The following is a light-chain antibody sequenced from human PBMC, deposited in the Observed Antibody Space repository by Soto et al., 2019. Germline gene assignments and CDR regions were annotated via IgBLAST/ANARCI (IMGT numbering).Light chain of an antibody. V-gene: IGKV4-1*01. CDR2: WAS. J-gene: IGKJ1*01. CDR3: QQYYSTPLT. Sequence: DIVMTQSPDSLAVSLGGRATINCKSSQSGLYSANNKNCLAWYQQKPGQPPKLLLYWASTRESGVPDRFSGSGSGTDFTLTISSLQAEDVAVYYCQQYYSTPLTFGQGTKVEIK. CDR1: QSGLYSANNKNC.